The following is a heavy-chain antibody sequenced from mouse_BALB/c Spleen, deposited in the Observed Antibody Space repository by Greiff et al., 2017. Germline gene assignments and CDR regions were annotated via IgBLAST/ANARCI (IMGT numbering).Heavy chain of an antibody. J-gene: IGHJ3*01. CDR2: IDPANGNT. CDR1: GFNIKDTY. V-gene: IGHV14-3*02. Sequence: VQLKESGAELVKPGASVKLSCTASGFNIKDTYMHWVKQRPEQGLEWIGRIDPANGNTKYDPKFQGKATITADTSSNTAYLQLSSLTSEDTAVYYCAREWVITTEGFAYWGQGTLVTVSA. CDR3: AREWVITTEGFAY. D-gene: IGHD1-1*01.